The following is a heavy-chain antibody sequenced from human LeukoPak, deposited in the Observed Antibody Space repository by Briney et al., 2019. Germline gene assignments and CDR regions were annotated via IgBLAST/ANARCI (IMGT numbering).Heavy chain of an antibody. J-gene: IGHJ1*01. D-gene: IGHD3-22*01. CDR1: AGTFSSNG. CDR2: TIPSFGTT. Sequence: VKVSFKASAGTFSSNGISWMRQPPGQGLEWMAMTIPSFGTTNYAQKFQGRVTITADTSTSIAYMDLRSLRSEDTAVYYCARDYYYDSSGYHPAEYFNHWGQGTLVTVSS. V-gene: IGHV1-69*06. CDR3: ARDYYYDSSGYHPAEYFNH.